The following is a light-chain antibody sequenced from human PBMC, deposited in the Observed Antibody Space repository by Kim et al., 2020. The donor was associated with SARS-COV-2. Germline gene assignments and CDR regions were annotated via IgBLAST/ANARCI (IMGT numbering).Light chain of an antibody. V-gene: IGKV3-15*01. J-gene: IGKJ4*01. CDR3: QEYNNWPPLT. Sequence: EIVMTQSPVTLSVSPGERATLSCRASQSVSSNLAWYQQKPGQAPRLLIYGASTRATGIPARFSGSGSGTEFTLTISSLHSEDFAVYYCQEYNNWPPLTFGGGTKVDIK. CDR2: GAS. CDR1: QSVSSN.